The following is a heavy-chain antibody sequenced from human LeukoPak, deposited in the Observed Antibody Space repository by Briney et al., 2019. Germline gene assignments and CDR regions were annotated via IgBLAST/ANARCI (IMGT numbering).Heavy chain of an antibody. Sequence: SETLSLTCTVSGGSISSSSYYWGWIRQPPGKGLEWIGSIYYSGSTYYNPSLKSRVTISVDTSKNQFSLKLSSVTAADTAVYYCARDLPTAMVRSDNWFDPWGQGTLVTVSS. D-gene: IGHD5-18*01. J-gene: IGHJ5*02. V-gene: IGHV4-39*07. CDR1: GGSISSSSYY. CDR3: ARDLPTAMVRSDNWFDP. CDR2: IYYSGST.